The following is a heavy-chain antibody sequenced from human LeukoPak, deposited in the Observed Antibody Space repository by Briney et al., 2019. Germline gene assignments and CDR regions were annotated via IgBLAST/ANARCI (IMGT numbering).Heavy chain of an antibody. Sequence: GGSLRLSCAASGFTFSSYSMNWVRQAPGKGLEWVSSISSSSSYIYYADSVKGRLSISRDNSKNTLYLQMNSLRTEDTAVYYCAKRDGYNSGPFDYWGQGTLVTVSS. V-gene: IGHV3-21*01. CDR3: AKRDGYNSGPFDY. D-gene: IGHD5-24*01. CDR1: GFTFSSYS. J-gene: IGHJ4*02. CDR2: ISSSSSYI.